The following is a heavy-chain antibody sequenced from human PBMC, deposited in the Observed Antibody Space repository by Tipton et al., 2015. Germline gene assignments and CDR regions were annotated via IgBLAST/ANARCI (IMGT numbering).Heavy chain of an antibody. CDR3: TRDPAYYYGMDV. J-gene: IGHJ6*02. CDR2: TYYRSKWYY. CDR1: GDSVSSSTSA. D-gene: IGHD6-25*01. V-gene: IGHV6-1*01. Sequence: GLVKPSQTLSLTCDISGDSVSSSTSAWYWIRQSPSRGLEWLGRTYYRSKWYYEYSISVKSRVTVTPDTSKNQFSLHLNSVTPEDTAVYYCTRDPAYYYGMDVWGQGTTVTVSS.